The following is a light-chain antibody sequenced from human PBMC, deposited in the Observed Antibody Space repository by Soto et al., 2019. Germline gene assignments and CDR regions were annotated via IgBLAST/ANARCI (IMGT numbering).Light chain of an antibody. CDR2: YVN. CDR3: CSYSTSSTHV. CDR1: SSDVGGYNF. Sequence: QSALTQPASVSGSPGQSITISCTGTSSDVGGYNFVSWYQQHPGKVPKLMIFYVNRRPSGVSDRFSGSKSGNTASLTISGLQAEDEGDYYCCSYSTSSTHVFGRGTKVTVL. V-gene: IGLV2-14*03. J-gene: IGLJ1*01.